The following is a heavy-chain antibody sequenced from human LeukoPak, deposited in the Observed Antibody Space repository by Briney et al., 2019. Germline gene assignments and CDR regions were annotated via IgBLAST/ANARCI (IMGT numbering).Heavy chain of an antibody. Sequence: GGSLRLSCAASGFTFSNYAMNWVRQAPGKGLEWVSSISGSNTDIYYADSVKGRFTISRDNAKNSLYLQMNSLRAEDTAVYYCARRGYYVRSGYDYWGQGTLVTVSS. J-gene: IGHJ4*02. D-gene: IGHD3-22*01. CDR3: ARRGYYVRSGYDY. CDR2: ISGSNTDI. CDR1: GFTFSNYA. V-gene: IGHV3-21*01.